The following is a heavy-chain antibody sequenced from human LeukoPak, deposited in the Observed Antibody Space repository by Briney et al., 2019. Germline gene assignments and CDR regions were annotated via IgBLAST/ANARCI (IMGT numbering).Heavy chain of an antibody. CDR2: ISGSGGST. Sequence: GGSLRLSCAASGFTFSSYAMSWVRQAPGKGLEWVSAISGSGGSTYYANSVKGRFTISRDNSKNTLYLQMNSLRAEDTAVYYCAKLPPSHCGGDCYLTDAFDIWGQGTMVTVSS. CDR1: GFTFSSYA. D-gene: IGHD2-21*01. CDR3: AKLPPSHCGGDCYLTDAFDI. V-gene: IGHV3-23*01. J-gene: IGHJ3*02.